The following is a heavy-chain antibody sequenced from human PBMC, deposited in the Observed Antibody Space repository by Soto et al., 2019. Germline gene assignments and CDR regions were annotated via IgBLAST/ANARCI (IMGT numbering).Heavy chain of an antibody. CDR3: ARDSSPYGDYVGFDY. CDR2: ISAYNGNT. Sequence: QVQLVQSGAEVKKPGASVKVSCKASGYTFTSYGISWMRQAPGQGLEWMGWISAYNGNTNYAQKLQGRVTMTTDTSTSTAYMELRSLRSDDTAVYYCARDSSPYGDYVGFDYWGQGTLVTVSS. CDR1: GYTFTSYG. D-gene: IGHD4-17*01. V-gene: IGHV1-18*01. J-gene: IGHJ4*02.